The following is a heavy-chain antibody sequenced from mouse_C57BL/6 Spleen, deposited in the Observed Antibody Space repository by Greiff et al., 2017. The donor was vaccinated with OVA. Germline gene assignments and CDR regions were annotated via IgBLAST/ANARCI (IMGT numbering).Heavy chain of an antibody. Sequence: QVQLQQSGPELVKPGASVKISCKASGYAFSSSWMNWVKQRPGKGLEWIGRIYPGDGDTNYNGKFKGKATLTADKSSSTAYMQLSSLTSEDSAVYFCARENYSNWGFAYWGQGTLVTVSA. CDR2: IYPGDGDT. D-gene: IGHD2-5*01. J-gene: IGHJ3*01. V-gene: IGHV1-82*01. CDR1: GYAFSSSW. CDR3: ARENYSNWGFAY.